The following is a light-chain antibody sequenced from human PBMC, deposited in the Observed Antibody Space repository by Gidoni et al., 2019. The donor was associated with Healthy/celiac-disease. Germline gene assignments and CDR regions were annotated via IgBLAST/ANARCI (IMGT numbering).Light chain of an antibody. CDR2: AAS. Sequence: DIQITQSPSSLSASVGDRVTITCRASQSISSYLNLYQQKPGKAPKLLIYAASSLQSGVPSRFSGSGSGTDFTLTISSLQPEDFATYYCQQSYSTPLFTCGPWTKVDIK. CDR3: QQSYSTPLFT. CDR1: QSISSY. J-gene: IGKJ3*01. V-gene: IGKV1-39*01.